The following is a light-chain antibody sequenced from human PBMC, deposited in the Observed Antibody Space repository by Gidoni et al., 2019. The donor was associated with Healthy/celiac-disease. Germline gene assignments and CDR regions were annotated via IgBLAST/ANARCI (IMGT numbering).Light chain of an antibody. CDR3: QQRSNWPIT. CDR1: QSVSSY. Sequence: EIVLTQSPATLSLSPGDRATLSCRASQSVSSYLAWYQQKPGQAPRLLIYDASNRATGIPARFSGSGSGTDFTLTISSLEPEDFAVYYWQQRSNWPITFXQXTRLEIK. J-gene: IGKJ5*01. V-gene: IGKV3-11*01. CDR2: DAS.